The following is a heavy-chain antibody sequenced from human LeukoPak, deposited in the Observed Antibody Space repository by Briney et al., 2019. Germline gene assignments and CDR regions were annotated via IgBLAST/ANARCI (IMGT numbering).Heavy chain of an antibody. V-gene: IGHV4-38-2*02. Sequence: SSETLSLTCSVSGYSISSDYYWGCIRQPPGKGLEWIGFIYYSGSTYYNPSLKSRVTISVDTSKNQFSLKLSSVTAADTAVYYCATLHCSGGSCDDYWGQGTLVTVSS. CDR2: IYYSGST. CDR3: ATLHCSGGSCDDY. D-gene: IGHD2-15*01. J-gene: IGHJ4*02. CDR1: GYSISSDYY.